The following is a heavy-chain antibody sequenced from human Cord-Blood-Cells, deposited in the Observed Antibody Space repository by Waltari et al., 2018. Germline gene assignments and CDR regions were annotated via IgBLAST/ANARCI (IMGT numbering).Heavy chain of an antibody. V-gene: IGHV3-30*18. CDR3: AKDRVWGIAAADDAFDI. CDR2: ISYDGRNK. Sequence: QVQLVESGGGVVQPGRSLRLSCAASGLTFSTYGLHWVRQAPGKGLEWVVVISYDGRNKYYADSVKGRFTISRDNSKNTLYLQMNSLRAEDTAVYYCAKDRVWGIAAADDAFDIWGQGTMVTVSS. J-gene: IGHJ3*02. D-gene: IGHD6-13*01. CDR1: GLTFSTYG.